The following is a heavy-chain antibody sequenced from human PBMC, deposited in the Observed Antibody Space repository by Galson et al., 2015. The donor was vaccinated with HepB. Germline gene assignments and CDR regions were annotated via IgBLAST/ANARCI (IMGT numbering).Heavy chain of an antibody. CDR2: ISYDGDNK. J-gene: IGHJ5*02. CDR1: GFDFSRSG. D-gene: IGHD4-23*01. CDR3: AKDPGRAVITSSKWFDP. V-gene: IGHV3-30*18. Sequence: SLRLSCAASGFDFSRSGMHWVRQAPGKGLEWVAVISYDGDNKEYAESVKGRFTISGDNFKNTLYLEMNNLRKADTAMYYCAKDPGRAVITSSKWFDPWGQGALVTVSS.